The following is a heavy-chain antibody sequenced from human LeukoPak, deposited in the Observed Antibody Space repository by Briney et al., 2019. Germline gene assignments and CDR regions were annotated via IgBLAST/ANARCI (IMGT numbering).Heavy chain of an antibody. J-gene: IGHJ6*02. CDR3: SSVVAATYDYYYYGMDV. CDR2: IRSKAYGGTT. D-gene: IGHD2-15*01. V-gene: IGHV3-49*04. Sequence: PGRSLRLSCTASGFTCGDYAMRWVRQAPGKGLEWVGFIRSKAYGGTTEYAASVKGRFTISRDDSKSIAYLQMNSLKTEDTAVYYCSSVVAATYDYYYYGMDVWGQGTTVTVSS. CDR1: GFTCGDYA.